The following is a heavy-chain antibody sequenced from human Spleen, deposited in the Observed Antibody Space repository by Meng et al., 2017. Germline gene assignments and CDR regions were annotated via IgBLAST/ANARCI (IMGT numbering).Heavy chain of an antibody. Sequence: GESLKISCAASGFTFSSYSMHWVRQAPGKGPEWVAVISYDGSNQYYADSVKGRFTISRDNFKNTLYLQMNSLRAEDTAVYYCAKDPRYFGSGSYYIVYWGQGTLVTVSS. J-gene: IGHJ4*02. CDR3: AKDPRYFGSGSYYIVY. CDR1: GFTFSSYS. CDR2: ISYDGSNQ. D-gene: IGHD3-10*01. V-gene: IGHV3-30*01.